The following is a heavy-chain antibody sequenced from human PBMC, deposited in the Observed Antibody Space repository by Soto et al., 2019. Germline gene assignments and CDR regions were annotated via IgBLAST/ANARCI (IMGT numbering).Heavy chain of an antibody. CDR3: ASSLSYCSSTSCYAYYFDY. D-gene: IGHD2-2*01. V-gene: IGHV4-39*01. Sequence: SETLSLTCTVSGGSISSSSYYWGWIRQPPGKGLEWIGSIYYSGSTYYNPSLKRRVTISVDTSKNQFSLKLSFVTAADTAVYYCASSLSYCSSTSCYAYYFDYWGQGTLVTVSS. J-gene: IGHJ4*02. CDR2: IYYSGST. CDR1: GGSISSSSYY.